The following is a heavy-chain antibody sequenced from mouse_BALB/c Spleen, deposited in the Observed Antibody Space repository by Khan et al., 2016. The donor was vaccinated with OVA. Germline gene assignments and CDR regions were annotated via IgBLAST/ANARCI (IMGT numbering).Heavy chain of an antibody. CDR3: ARAAADGFCDV. CDR2: INTYTGEP. J-gene: IGHJ1*01. Sequence: QIQLVQSGPELKKPGETVKISCKASGYTFTNYGMNWVKQAPGKGLKWMGWINTYTGEPTYADDFTGRFAFSLETSANTAYLQINNRKNEDTATDVCARAAADGFCDVWGAGTTVTVSS. V-gene: IGHV9-3-1*01. CDR1: GYTFTNYG.